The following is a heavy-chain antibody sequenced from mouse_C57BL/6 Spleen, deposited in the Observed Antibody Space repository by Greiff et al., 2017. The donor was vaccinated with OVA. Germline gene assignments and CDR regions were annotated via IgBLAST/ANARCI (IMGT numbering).Heavy chain of an antibody. D-gene: IGHD1-1*01. J-gene: IGHJ3*01. CDR2: ISYDGSN. V-gene: IGHV3-6*01. CDR1: GYSITSGYY. Sequence: EVKVEESGPGLVKPSQSLSLTCSVTGYSITSGYYWNWIRQFPGNKLEWMGYISYDGSNNYNPSLKNRISITRDTSKNQFFLKLNSVTTEDTATYYCAREDYGSSYGGFAYWGQGTLVTVSA. CDR3: AREDYGSSYGGFAY.